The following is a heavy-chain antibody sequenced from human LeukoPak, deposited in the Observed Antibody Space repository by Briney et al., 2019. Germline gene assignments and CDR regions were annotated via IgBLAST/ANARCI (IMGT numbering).Heavy chain of an antibody. Sequence: SETLSLTCAVSGVSFNDYYWSWVRQTPGKGLEWIGEINHSGYTNDSPSLKSRVTLSIDTSREQFSLNLRSVTVADTGIYYCTRMTTGHDYWGQGTLVTVSS. CDR1: GVSFNDYY. CDR2: INHSGYT. CDR3: TRMTTGHDY. V-gene: IGHV4-34*01. J-gene: IGHJ4*02. D-gene: IGHD4-17*01.